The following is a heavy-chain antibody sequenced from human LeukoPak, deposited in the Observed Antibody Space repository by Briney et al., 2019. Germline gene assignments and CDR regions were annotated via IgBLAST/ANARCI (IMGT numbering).Heavy chain of an antibody. J-gene: IGHJ6*03. D-gene: IGHD6-13*01. Sequence: PGSSLRLSCVASGFTFSSYGMQWVRQPPGKGLEWVALIWYDGTNQYCADSVKGRFTISRDNFNNILYLQMNSLRAKDTAVYSCAKAGPTYSGTWDDYYYYMDVWGKGTTVTVSS. V-gene: IGHV3-33*03. CDR1: GFTFSSYG. CDR2: IWYDGTNQ. CDR3: AKAGPTYSGTWDDYYYYMDV.